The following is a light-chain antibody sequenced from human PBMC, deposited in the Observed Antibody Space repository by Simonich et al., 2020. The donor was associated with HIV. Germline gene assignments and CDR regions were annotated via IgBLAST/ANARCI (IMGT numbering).Light chain of an antibody. J-gene: IGLJ3*02. CDR2: AVS. V-gene: IGLV2-14*03. CDR1: SSDVGGYNY. CDR3: SSYTSSSTWV. Sequence: QSALTQPVSVSGSPGQSITISCTGTSSDVGGYNYVSWYQQHPGKAPKLMIYAVSNRPYGLYKRFPGSKAGNTASLTISGLRAEDEADYYCSSYTSSSTWVFGGGTKLTVL.